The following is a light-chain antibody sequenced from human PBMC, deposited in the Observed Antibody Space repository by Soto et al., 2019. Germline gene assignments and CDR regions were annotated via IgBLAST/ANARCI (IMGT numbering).Light chain of an antibody. CDR3: QHYNNWPPQFT. Sequence: EAVMTQSPATLSVSPGERATLSCRASQSVRSYVAWYQQKSGQAPRLLMYGASTRATGVPTRFSGSGSGTVFTLTISSLQSEDFAVYFCQHYNNWPPQFTFGGGTKVDTK. CDR2: GAS. J-gene: IGKJ4*01. V-gene: IGKV3-15*01. CDR1: QSVRSY.